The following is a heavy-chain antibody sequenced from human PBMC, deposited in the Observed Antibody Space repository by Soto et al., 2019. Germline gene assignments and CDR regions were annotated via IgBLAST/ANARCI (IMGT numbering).Heavy chain of an antibody. CDR1: GFTFSSYA. D-gene: IGHD6-6*01. J-gene: IGHJ4*02. V-gene: IGHV3-30*04. Sequence: GGSLRLSCAASGFTFSSYAMHWVRQAPGKGLEWVAVISYDGSNKYYADSVKGRFTISRDNSKNTLYLQMNSLRAEDTAVYYCARDRSLDSSSSFDYWGQGTLVTVSS. CDR2: ISYDGSNK. CDR3: ARDRSLDSSSSFDY.